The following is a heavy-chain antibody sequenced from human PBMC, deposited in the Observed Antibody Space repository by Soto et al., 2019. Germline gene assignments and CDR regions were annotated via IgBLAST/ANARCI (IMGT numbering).Heavy chain of an antibody. CDR2: IGGGGGTP. CDR1: GFTFSSYA. CDR3: ARERKDV. V-gene: IGHV3-23*01. J-gene: IGHJ6*02. Sequence: PGGSLRLSCTASGFTFSSYAMSWVRQAPGKGLEWVSGIGGGGGTPYHTDSVKGRFTISRDNSKNTLYLQMNSLRAEDTAVYYCARERKDVWGQGTTVTVSS.